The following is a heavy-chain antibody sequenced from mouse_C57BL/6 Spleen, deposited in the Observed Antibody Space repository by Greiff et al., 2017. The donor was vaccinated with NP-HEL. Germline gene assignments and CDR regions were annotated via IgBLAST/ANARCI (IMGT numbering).Heavy chain of an antibody. CDR2: IYPGSGST. CDR1: GYTFTSYW. CDR3: ARWGSTSAWFAY. J-gene: IGHJ3*01. V-gene: IGHV1-55*01. D-gene: IGHD1-1*01. Sequence: QVQLQQPGAELVKPGASVKMSCKASGYTFTSYWITWVKQRPGQGLEWIGDIYPGSGSTNYNEKFKSKATLTVDTSSSTAYMQLSSLTSEDSAVYYCARWGSTSAWFAYWGQGTLVTVSA.